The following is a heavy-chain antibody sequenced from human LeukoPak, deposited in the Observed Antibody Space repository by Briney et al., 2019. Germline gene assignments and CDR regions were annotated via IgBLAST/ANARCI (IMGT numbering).Heavy chain of an antibody. CDR2: INSDGSST. CDR3: AREVGALDC. V-gene: IGHV3-74*01. D-gene: IGHD1-26*01. Sequence: GGSLRLSCAASGFTFSSYGMHWVRQAPGEGLVWVSRINSDGSSTTYADSVKGRFTISRDNAKNTLYLQMNSLRAEDMAIYYCAREVGALDCWGQGTLVTVSS. J-gene: IGHJ4*02. CDR1: GFTFSSYG.